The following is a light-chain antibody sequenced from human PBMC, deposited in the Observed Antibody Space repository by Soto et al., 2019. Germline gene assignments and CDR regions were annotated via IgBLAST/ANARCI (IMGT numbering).Light chain of an antibody. CDR2: SNN. Sequence: QSVLTQPPSASGTPGQRVTISCSGSSSNIGSNTVNWYQQLPGTAPKLLIYSNNQRPSGVPDRFSGSKSGTSASLAISGLQSEDEAYYYCAGWDDSLSSGAVFGGGTQLTVL. V-gene: IGLV1-44*01. CDR3: AGWDDSLSSGAV. J-gene: IGLJ7*01. CDR1: SSNIGSNT.